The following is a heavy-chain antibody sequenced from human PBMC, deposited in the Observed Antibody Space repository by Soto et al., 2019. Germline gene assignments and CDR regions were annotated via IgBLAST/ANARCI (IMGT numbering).Heavy chain of an antibody. D-gene: IGHD2-8*01. CDR3: VSQRTSVLTQAYFDY. V-gene: IGHV4-39*01. CDR2: VYYRGRS. CDR1: GGSVSNSNYY. Sequence: SETLSLTCTVSGGSVSNSNYYCGWIRQSPGKGLEWIGSVYYRGRSYSKSSVKSRVTISVDTSKNQFSLNLNSVTASDTAVYYCVSQRTSVLTQAYFDYWGPGALVTVSS. J-gene: IGHJ4*02.